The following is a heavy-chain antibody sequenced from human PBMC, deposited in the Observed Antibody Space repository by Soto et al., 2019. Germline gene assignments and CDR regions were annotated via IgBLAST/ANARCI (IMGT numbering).Heavy chain of an antibody. D-gene: IGHD1-26*01. CDR1: GGTFSSYA. Sequence: ASVKVSCKASGGTFSSYAISWVRQAPGQGLEWMGGIIPIFGTANYAQKFQGRVTITADESTSTAYMELSSLRSEDTAVYYCASPGIVGATTARQGMDVWGQGTTVTVSS. CDR2: IIPIFGTA. J-gene: IGHJ6*02. V-gene: IGHV1-69*13. CDR3: ASPGIVGATTARQGMDV.